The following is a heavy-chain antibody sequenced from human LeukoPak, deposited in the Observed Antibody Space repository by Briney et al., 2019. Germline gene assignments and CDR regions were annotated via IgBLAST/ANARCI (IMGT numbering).Heavy chain of an antibody. V-gene: IGHV4-59*01. J-gene: IGHJ4*02. Sequence: KPSETLSLTCTVSGGSISRYYWIWIRQPPGKGLEWIGNIYYSGSTNYNPSLKSRVTISVDTSKNQFSLKVASVTAADTAVYYCARDYYDSGSSALWGQGTLVTVSS. CDR1: GGSISRYY. CDR2: IYYSGST. CDR3: ARDYYDSGSSAL. D-gene: IGHD3-10*01.